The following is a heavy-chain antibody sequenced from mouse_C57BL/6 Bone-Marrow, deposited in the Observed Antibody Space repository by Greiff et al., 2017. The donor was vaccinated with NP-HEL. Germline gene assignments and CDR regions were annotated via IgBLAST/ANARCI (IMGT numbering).Heavy chain of an antibody. D-gene: IGHD1-1*01. V-gene: IGHV1-81*01. J-gene: IGHJ3*01. CDR2: IYPRSGNT. CDR1: GYTFTSYG. CDR3: ARGYYGSSYLFAY. Sequence: LLESGAELARPGASVKLSCKASGYTFTSYGISWVKQRTGQGLEWIGEIYPRSGNTYYNEKFKGKATLTADKSSSTAYMELRSLTSEDSAVYFCARGYYGSSYLFAYWGQGTLVTVSA.